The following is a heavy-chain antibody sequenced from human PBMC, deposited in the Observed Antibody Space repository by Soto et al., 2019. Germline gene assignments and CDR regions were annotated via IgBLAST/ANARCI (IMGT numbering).Heavy chain of an antibody. CDR1: GFTFSSYG. Sequence: QVQLVASGGGVVQPGRSLRLSCAASGFTFSSYGMHWVRQAPGKGLEWVAVISYDGSNKYYADSVKGRFTISRDNSKNTLYLQMNSLRAEDTAVYYCAKEGIADGILDYWGQGTLVTVSS. J-gene: IGHJ4*02. V-gene: IGHV3-30*18. CDR3: AKEGIADGILDY. CDR2: ISYDGSNK. D-gene: IGHD6-13*01.